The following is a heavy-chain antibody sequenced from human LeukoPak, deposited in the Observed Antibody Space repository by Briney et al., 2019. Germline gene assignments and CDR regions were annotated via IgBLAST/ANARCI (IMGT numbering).Heavy chain of an antibody. Sequence: PSETLSLTCTVSGGSISSYCWSWIRQPAGKGLEWIGRIYTSGSTNYNPSLKSRVTMSVDTSKNQFSLKLGSVTAADTAVYYCASLYCSSTSCYGGYFDYWGQGTLVTVSS. CDR1: GGSISSYC. CDR3: ASLYCSSTSCYGGYFDY. D-gene: IGHD2-2*01. CDR2: IYTSGST. V-gene: IGHV4-4*07. J-gene: IGHJ4*02.